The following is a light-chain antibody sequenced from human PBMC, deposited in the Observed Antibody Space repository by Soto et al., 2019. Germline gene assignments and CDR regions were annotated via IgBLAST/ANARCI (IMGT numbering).Light chain of an antibody. J-gene: IGKJ1*01. V-gene: IGKV3-15*01. CDR1: QSVSSR. CDR3: QQYGSSAWT. Sequence: EIVMTQSPATLSVSPWERVTLSCRASQSVSSRLAWYHQKPGQSPRLLIYGASTRATGIPARFSGSGSGTDFTLTISRLEPEDFAVYYCQQYGSSAWTFGQGTKVDIK. CDR2: GAS.